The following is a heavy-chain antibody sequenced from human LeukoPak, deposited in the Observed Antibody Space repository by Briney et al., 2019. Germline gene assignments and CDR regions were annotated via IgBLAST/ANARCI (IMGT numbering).Heavy chain of an antibody. CDR3: ARDHKMAPGDY. V-gene: IGHV3-30-3*01. J-gene: IGHJ4*02. D-gene: IGHD5-24*01. Sequence: GGSLRLSCAASGFTFSSYAMHWVRQAPGKGLEWVAVISYDGSNKYYADSVKGRFTISRDNSKNTLYLQMNSLRAEDTAVYYCARDHKMAPGDYWGQGTLVTVSS. CDR2: ISYDGSNK. CDR1: GFTFSSYA.